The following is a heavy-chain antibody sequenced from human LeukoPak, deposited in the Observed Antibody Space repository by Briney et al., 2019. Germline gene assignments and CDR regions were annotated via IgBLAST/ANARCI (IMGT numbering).Heavy chain of an antibody. J-gene: IGHJ3*01. D-gene: IGHD1-1*01. CDR3: ARNEPAVSVVDAFDV. Sequence: ASMRVSCKASGYNFNSYYIHWVRQAPGQGLTWMGWISPDNGKTKYERRFQGRVTMTWDTSINTAYVDLTGLRSDDTAVYYCARNEPAVSVVDAFDVWGQGTVVTVSS. CDR2: ISPDNGKT. CDR1: GYNFNSYY. V-gene: IGHV1-2*02.